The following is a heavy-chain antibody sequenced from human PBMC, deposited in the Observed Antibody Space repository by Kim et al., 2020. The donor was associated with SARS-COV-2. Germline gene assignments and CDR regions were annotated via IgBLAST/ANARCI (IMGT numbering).Heavy chain of an antibody. V-gene: IGHV4-39*01. D-gene: IGHD2-2*02. Sequence: SETLSLTCTVSGGSISSSSYYWGWIRQPPGKGLEWIGSIYYSGSTYYNPSLKSRVTISVDTSKNQFSLKLSSVTAADTAVYYCARLSIPHLDAFDIWGQGTMVTVSS. J-gene: IGHJ3*02. CDR3: ARLSIPHLDAFDI. CDR1: GGSISSSSYY. CDR2: IYYSGST.